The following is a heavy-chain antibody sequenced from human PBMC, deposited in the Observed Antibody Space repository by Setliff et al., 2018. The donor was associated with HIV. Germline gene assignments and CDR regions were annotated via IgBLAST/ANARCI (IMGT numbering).Heavy chain of an antibody. CDR2: IYYSGST. CDR3: ARRGRDGVLIVFATGFDP. CDR1: GDSINSGNYY. D-gene: IGHD2-8*01. J-gene: IGHJ5*02. Sequence: SETLSLTCTVSGDSINSGNYYWSWIRQHPGKGLEWIGYIYYSGSTYYSPSLKSRVTISEDTSKNQFSLKMRSVTAADTAVYYCARRGRDGVLIVFATGFDPWGQGTLVTVSS. V-gene: IGHV4-31*03.